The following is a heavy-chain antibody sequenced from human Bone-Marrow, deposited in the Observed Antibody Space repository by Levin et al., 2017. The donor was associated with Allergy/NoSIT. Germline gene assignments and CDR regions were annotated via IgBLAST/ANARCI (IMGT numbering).Heavy chain of an antibody. D-gene: IGHD3-3*02. Sequence: SCTVSGASISGGSYYWTWIRQPAGKGLEWIGRIHTNGDTNYSPSLKSRVSISFDRSNNHFSLKVNSVTAADTAMYYCARDSGFRSILDSWGQGTLVTVSS. J-gene: IGHJ4*02. CDR1: GASISGGSYY. CDR3: ARDSGFRSILDS. V-gene: IGHV4-61*02. CDR2: IHTNGDT.